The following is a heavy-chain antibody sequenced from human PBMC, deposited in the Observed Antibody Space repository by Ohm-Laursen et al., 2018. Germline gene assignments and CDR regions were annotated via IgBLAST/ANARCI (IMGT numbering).Heavy chain of an antibody. V-gene: IGHV3-33*08. CDR2: IWYDGSNK. Sequence: RSLRLSCAASGFSFSSYAMHWVRQAPGKGLEWVAVIWYDGSNKYYADSVKGRFTISRDNSKNTLYLQMNSLRAEDTAVYYCARKYYYDSSGIVDAFDIWGQGTMVTVSS. CDR3: ARKYYYDSSGIVDAFDI. D-gene: IGHD3-22*01. J-gene: IGHJ3*02. CDR1: GFSFSSYA.